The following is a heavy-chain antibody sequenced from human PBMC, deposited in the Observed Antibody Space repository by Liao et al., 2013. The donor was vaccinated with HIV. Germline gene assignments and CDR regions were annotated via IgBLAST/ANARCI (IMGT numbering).Heavy chain of an antibody. CDR3: ARGDNGFWSGSHYYFYYMDV. J-gene: IGHJ6*03. CDR1: GESINSVPYY. D-gene: IGHD3-3*01. Sequence: QVQLQESGPGLVRPSQTLSLSCTASGESINSVPYYWSWIRLPPGKGPEWIGHIYYSGSADYNPSLKSRVSISLDTSKNQFSLKLSSVTAADTAVYYCARGDNGFWSGSHYYFYYMDVWGERTTVTVSS. CDR2: IYYSGSA. V-gene: IGHV4-30-4*01.